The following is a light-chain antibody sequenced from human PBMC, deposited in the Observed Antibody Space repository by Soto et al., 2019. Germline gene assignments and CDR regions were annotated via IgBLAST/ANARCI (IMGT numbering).Light chain of an antibody. CDR1: SSDVGGYNY. Sequence: QSALTQPASVSGSPGQSITISCTGTSSDVGGYNYVSWYQQYPGKAPKLMIYEVSNRPSGVSSRFSGSKSGNTASLTISGLQSEDEADYYCRSYAGSDTLYVFGTGTQLTVL. CDR2: EVS. CDR3: RSYAGSDTLYV. J-gene: IGLJ1*01. V-gene: IGLV2-14*01.